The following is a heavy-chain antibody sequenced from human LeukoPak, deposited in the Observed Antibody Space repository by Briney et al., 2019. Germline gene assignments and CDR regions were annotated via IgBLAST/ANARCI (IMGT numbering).Heavy chain of an antibody. CDR3: ARNPLYCSSTSCFFDY. J-gene: IGHJ4*02. D-gene: IGHD2-2*01. CDR2: ISSSSSYI. V-gene: IGHV3-21*01. CDR1: GFTFSSYS. Sequence: GGSLRLSCAASGFTFSSYSMNWVRQAPGKGLEWVSSISSSSSYIYYADSVKGRFTISRDNAKNSLYLQMNSLRAEDTAVYYCARNPLYCSSTSCFFDYWGQGTLVTVSS.